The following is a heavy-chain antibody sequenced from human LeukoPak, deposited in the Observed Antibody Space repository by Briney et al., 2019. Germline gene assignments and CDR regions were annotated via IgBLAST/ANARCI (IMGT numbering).Heavy chain of an antibody. CDR3: ARGGAARLHFQN. J-gene: IGHJ1*01. CDR2: IYHSGST. D-gene: IGHD6-6*01. CDR1: GGSISTYY. Sequence: PSEPLSLTCTVSGGSISTYYWNWIRQPPGKGLEWIGYIYHSGSTNYNPSLQSRVTISVDTSKNQFSLNLNSVTAADTAVYYCARGGAARLHFQNWGQGTLVTVSS. V-gene: IGHV4-59*01.